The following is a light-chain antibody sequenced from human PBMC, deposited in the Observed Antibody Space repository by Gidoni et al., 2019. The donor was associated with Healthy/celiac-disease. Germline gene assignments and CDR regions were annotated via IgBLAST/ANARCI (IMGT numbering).Light chain of an antibody. Sequence: QSALTPPPSASGSPGQSVTISCTGTSSDVGGYNYVSWYQQHPGKAPKLMIYEVSKRPSGVPDRFSGSKSGNTASLTVSGLQAEDEADYYCSSYAGSNGVFGTGTKVTVL. CDR2: EVS. CDR3: SSYAGSNGV. CDR1: SSDVGGYNY. V-gene: IGLV2-8*01. J-gene: IGLJ1*01.